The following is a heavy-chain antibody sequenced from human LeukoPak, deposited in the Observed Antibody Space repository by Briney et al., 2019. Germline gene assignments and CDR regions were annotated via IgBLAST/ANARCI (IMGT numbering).Heavy chain of an antibody. J-gene: IGHJ3*02. Sequence: GGSLRLSCAASGFTFSSYSMNWVRQAPGKGLEWVSSISGSSSYIYYADSVKGRFTISRDNAKNSLYLQMNSLRAEDTAVYYCAGEMATSDRAFDIWGQGTMVTVSS. D-gene: IGHD5-24*01. CDR1: GFTFSSYS. V-gene: IGHV3-21*01. CDR3: AGEMATSDRAFDI. CDR2: ISGSSSYI.